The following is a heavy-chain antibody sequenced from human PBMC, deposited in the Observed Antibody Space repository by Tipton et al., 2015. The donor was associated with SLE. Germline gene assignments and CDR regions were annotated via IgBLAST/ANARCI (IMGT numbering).Heavy chain of an antibody. D-gene: IGHD6-19*01. Sequence: TLSLTCAVYGGSFSGYYWSWIRQPPGKGLEWIGEINHSGSTNYNPSLKSRVTISVDTSKNQFSLKLSSVTAADTAVYYCARGRGSGWFHIWGQGTMVTASS. CDR1: GGSFSGYY. CDR2: INHSGST. CDR3: ARGRGSGWFHI. J-gene: IGHJ3*02. V-gene: IGHV4-34*01.